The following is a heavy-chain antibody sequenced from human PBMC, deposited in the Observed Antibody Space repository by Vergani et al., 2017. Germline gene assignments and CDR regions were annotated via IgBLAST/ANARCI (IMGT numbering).Heavy chain of an antibody. CDR2: ISSSSSTI. CDR1: GFTFSSYS. V-gene: IGHV3-48*01. Sequence: EVQLVESGGGLVQPGGSLRLSCAASGFTFSSYSMNWVRQAPGKGLEWVSYISSSSSTIYYADSVKGRFTISRDNAKNSLYLQMNSLRAEDTAVYYCARGGSTVTQEYYGMDVWGQGTTVTVSS. D-gene: IGHD4-11*01. CDR3: ARGGSTVTQEYYGMDV. J-gene: IGHJ6*02.